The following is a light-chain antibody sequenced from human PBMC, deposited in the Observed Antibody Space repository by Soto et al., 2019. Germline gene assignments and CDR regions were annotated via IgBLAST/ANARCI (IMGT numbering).Light chain of an antibody. J-gene: IGKJ1*01. CDR1: QSVSSN. V-gene: IGKV3-15*01. CDR2: GAS. Sequence: EIVMTQSPATLSVSPGESATLSCRASQSVSSNLAWHQQKPGQAPRILMYGASTRATGMPARFSGSGSGTEFTLTISRLKSEDFEVYYCQQYNDWPPTFGQGTKV. CDR3: QQYNDWPPT.